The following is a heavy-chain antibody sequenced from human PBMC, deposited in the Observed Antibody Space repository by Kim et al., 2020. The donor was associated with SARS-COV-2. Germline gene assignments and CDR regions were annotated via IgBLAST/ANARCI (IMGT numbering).Heavy chain of an antibody. Sequence: GGSLRLSCAASGFTFSSYEMNWVRQAPGKGLEWVSYISSSGSTIYYADSVKGRFTISRDNAKNSLYLQMNSLRAEDTAVYYCARDKQPYYDSPRGFDYWGQGTLVTVSS. J-gene: IGHJ4*02. CDR3: ARDKQPYYDSPRGFDY. V-gene: IGHV3-48*03. D-gene: IGHD3-22*01. CDR2: ISSSGSTI. CDR1: GFTFSSYE.